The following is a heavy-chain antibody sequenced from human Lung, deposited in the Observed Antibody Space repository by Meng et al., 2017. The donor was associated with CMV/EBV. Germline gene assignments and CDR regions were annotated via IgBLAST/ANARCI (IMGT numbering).Heavy chain of an antibody. Sequence: GESLKISCAASGFTFSSYAMSWVRQAPGKGLEWVSAISGSGGSTYYADSVKGRFTISRDNSKNTLYLQMNSLRAEDTAVYYCAKGAAAAGFDPWGQGTLVTFSS. CDR1: GFTFSSYA. CDR2: ISGSGGST. CDR3: AKGAAAAGFDP. D-gene: IGHD6-13*01. V-gene: IGHV3-23*01. J-gene: IGHJ5*02.